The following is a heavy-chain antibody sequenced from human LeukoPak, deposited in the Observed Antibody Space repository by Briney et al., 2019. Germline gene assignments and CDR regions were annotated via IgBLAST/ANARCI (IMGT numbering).Heavy chain of an antibody. J-gene: IGHJ4*02. CDR2: ISGGGGST. Sequence: GGSLRLSCAASGFTFSSYDMSWVRQAPGKGLEWVSAISGGGGSTYYADSVKGRFTISRDNSKNTLYLQMTSLRAEDPAVYYCAREGFGPYYYDSSGYYLNRYFDDWGQGTLVTVA. V-gene: IGHV3-23*01. CDR1: GFTFSSYD. CDR3: AREGFGPYYYDSSGYYLNRYFDD. D-gene: IGHD3-22*01.